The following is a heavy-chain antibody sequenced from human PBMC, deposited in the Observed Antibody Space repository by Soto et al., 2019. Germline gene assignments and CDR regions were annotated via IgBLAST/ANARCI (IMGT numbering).Heavy chain of an antibody. CDR2: IIPIFGTA. D-gene: IGHD2-2*02. CDR1: GGTFSSYA. V-gene: IGHV1-69*13. CDR3: ASGVPAAIREITTQVTNYYYYGMDV. J-gene: IGHJ6*02. Sequence: SVKVSCKASGGTFSSYAISWVRQAPGQGLEWMGGIIPIFGTANYAQKFQGRVTITADESTSTAYMELSSLRSEDTAVYYCASGVPAAIREITTQVTNYYYYGMDVWGQGTTVTVSS.